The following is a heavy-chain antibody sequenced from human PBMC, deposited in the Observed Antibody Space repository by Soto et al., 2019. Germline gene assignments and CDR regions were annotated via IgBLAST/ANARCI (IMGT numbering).Heavy chain of an antibody. J-gene: IGHJ6*02. CDR3: ARGLYSYGRYYYYYYGMDV. V-gene: IGHV1-69*06. D-gene: IGHD5-18*01. CDR2: IIPIFGTA. CDR1: GDTISSYA. Sequence: VSCTASGDTISSYAISWVRQTNGQGLEWMGGIIPIFGTANYAQKFQGRVTITADKSTSTAYMELSSLRSEDTAVYYCARGLYSYGRYYYYYYGMDVWGQGTTVNFAS.